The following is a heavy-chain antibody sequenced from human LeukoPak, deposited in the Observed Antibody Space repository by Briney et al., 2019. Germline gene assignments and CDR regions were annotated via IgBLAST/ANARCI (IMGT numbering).Heavy chain of an antibody. CDR3: ATLNWDDREASGFDH. CDR2: IKKDETEI. J-gene: IGHJ5*02. Sequence: GSLRLSCTASGFSFRNTWMSWVRQAPGKGLEWVANIKKDETEIYYADSVKGRFTISRDNAKRSLYLQMNVLRAADTAVYYCATLNWDDREASGFDHWGRGIMVTVSS. V-gene: IGHV3-7*01. CDR1: GFSFRNTW. D-gene: IGHD1-26*01.